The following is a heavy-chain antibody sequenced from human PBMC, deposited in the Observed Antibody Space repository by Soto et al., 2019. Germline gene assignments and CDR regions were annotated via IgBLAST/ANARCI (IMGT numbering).Heavy chain of an antibody. CDR1: GFTFSRYA. CDR3: AREDNWNYADY. D-gene: IGHD1-7*01. Sequence: PGGSLRLSCAASGFTFSRYAMSWVRQAPGRGLDWVSGITGSGSIVYYAASVKGRFTISRDHSKNTVYLQMNSLRAEDTAVYYCAREDNWNYADYWGQGTLVTVSS. J-gene: IGHJ4*02. V-gene: IGHV3-23*01. CDR2: ITGSGSIV.